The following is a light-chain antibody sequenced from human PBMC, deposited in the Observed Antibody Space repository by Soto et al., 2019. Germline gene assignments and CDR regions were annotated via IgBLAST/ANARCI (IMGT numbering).Light chain of an antibody. CDR1: QSVSSGY. CDR3: QQYGGSPPLT. V-gene: IGKV3-20*01. Sequence: EIVLTQSPGTLSLSPGERATLSCRASQSVSSGYLGWYQQKPGQAPRLLIYGASSRATGIPDRFSGSGSGTDFTLTISRLEPEDFAVYYCQQYGGSPPLTFGGGTKVEIK. CDR2: GAS. J-gene: IGKJ4*01.